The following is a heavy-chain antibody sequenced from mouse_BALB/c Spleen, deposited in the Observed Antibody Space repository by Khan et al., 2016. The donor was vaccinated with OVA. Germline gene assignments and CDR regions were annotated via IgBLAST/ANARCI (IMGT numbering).Heavy chain of an antibody. V-gene: IGHV1S137*01. J-gene: IGHJ3*01. Sequence: VQLQESGAELVRPGVSVKISCKGSGYTFTDFTMHWVKQSHAKSLEWIGVISTYYGDVTYNQKFKGKATMTVDKSSSTAYMELARLTSEDSAIYCGRRGGGGNRFAYWGQGTLVTVSA. CDR3: RRGGGGNRFAY. CDR1: GYTFTDFT. CDR2: ISTYYGDV.